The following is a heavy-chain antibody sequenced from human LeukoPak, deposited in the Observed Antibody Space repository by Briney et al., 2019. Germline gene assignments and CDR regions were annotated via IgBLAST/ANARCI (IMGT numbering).Heavy chain of an antibody. J-gene: IGHJ6*03. D-gene: IGHD2-2*01. CDR1: GYTFTSYY. Sequence: ASVKVSCKASGYTFTSYYMHWVRQAPGQGLEWMGIINPSGGSTSYAQKFQGRVTMTRDTSTSTVYMELSSLRSEDTAVYYCATAVVPAAPAYYYYMDVWGKGTTVTVSS. CDR2: INPSGGST. CDR3: ATAVVPAAPAYYYYMDV. V-gene: IGHV1-46*01.